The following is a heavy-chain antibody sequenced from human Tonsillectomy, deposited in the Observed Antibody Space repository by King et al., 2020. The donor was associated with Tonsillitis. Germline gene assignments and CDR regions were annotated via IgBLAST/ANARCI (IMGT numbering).Heavy chain of an antibody. CDR3: ARNYYDGSGSHSLDY. Sequence: VQLVESGGGLVKPGGSLRLSRAASGFTFSSYTMNWVRQAPGKGLEWVSSISISSSYKYFADSLKGRFTISRDNAKNSLYLQMNSLRAEDTAVYFCARNYYDGSGSHSLDYWGQGTLVTVSS. CDR1: GFTFSSYT. V-gene: IGHV3-21*01. D-gene: IGHD3-22*01. J-gene: IGHJ4*02. CDR2: ISISSSYK.